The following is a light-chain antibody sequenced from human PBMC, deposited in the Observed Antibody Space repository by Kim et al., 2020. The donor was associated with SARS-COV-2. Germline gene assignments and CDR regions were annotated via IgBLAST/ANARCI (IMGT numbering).Light chain of an antibody. CDR1: SSNIGRNT. CDR2: TDD. Sequence: ELTQPPSASGTPGQRVTISCSGSSSNIGRNTVNWYQQFPGTAPQLLIDTDDRRPSGVSDRVSCSKSGTSASLAISALRSEDEADYYCATWDDSLDVRMFGGGTQLTVL. CDR3: ATWDDSLDVRM. V-gene: IGLV1-44*01. J-gene: IGLJ3*02.